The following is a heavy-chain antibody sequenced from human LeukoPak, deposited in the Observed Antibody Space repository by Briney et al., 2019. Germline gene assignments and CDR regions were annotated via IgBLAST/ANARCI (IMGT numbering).Heavy chain of an antibody. V-gene: IGHV4-34*01. CDR1: GGSFSGYY. J-gene: IGHJ6*03. CDR2: INHSGST. CDR3: ARGAGYHYYYMGV. Sequence: SETLSLTCAVYGGSFSGYYWSWIRQPPGKGLEWIGEINHSGSTNYNPSLKSRVTISVDTSKNQFSLKLSSVTAADTAVYYCARGAGYHYYYMGVWGKGTTVTVSS.